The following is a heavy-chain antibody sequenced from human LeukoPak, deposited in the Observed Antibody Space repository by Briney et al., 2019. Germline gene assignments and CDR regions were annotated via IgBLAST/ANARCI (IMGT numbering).Heavy chain of an antibody. D-gene: IGHD6-13*01. Sequence: GGSLRLSCAASGFTFSSYWMQWVRHAPGKGLVWVSRIKNDGSVTNYADSVKGRYTISRDNAKNTLYLQTNSLRAEDTAVYYCARYNAAAGDYWGQGTLVTVSS. J-gene: IGHJ4*02. CDR3: ARYNAAAGDY. CDR2: IKNDGSVT. CDR1: GFTFSSYW. V-gene: IGHV3-74*01.